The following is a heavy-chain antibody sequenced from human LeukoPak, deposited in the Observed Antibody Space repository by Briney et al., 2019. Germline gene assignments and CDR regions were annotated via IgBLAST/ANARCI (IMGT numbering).Heavy chain of an antibody. D-gene: IGHD3-10*01. CDR3: ARPDSGELHPWSERDAFDI. V-gene: IGHV3-74*01. Sequence: GGSLRLSCAASGFTFSSYWMHWVRQAPGKGLVWVSRINSDGSSTSYADSVKGRFTISRDNAKNTLYLQMNSLRAEDTAVYYCARPDSGELHPWSERDAFDIWGQGTMVTVSS. J-gene: IGHJ3*02. CDR1: GFTFSSYW. CDR2: INSDGSST.